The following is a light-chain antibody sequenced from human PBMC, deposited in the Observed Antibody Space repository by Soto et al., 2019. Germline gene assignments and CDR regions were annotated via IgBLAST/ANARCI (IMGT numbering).Light chain of an antibody. V-gene: IGKV1-39*01. CDR3: QQTYATPIT. J-gene: IGKJ5*01. CDR2: GAS. Sequence: DIQVTQSPSTLSASVGDRVTITCGASQSIGTWLAWYQQKPGKAPKLLIYGASTLQSGVPSRFSGSESGTDFTLTITSLQPEDCATYYCQQTYATPITFGQGTRLEIK. CDR1: QSIGTW.